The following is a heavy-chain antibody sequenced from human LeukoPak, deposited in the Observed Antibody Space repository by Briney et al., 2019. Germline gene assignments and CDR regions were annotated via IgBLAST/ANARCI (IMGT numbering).Heavy chain of an antibody. CDR3: AGYQSGSYYFGY. CDR2: IYHSGST. Sequence: SETLSLTCTVSGYSISSGYYWGWIRQPPGKGLEWIGSIYHSGSTYYNPSLKSRVTISVDTSKNQFSLKLSSVTAADTAVYYCAGYQSGSYYFGYWGQGTLVTVSS. CDR1: GYSISSGYY. V-gene: IGHV4-38-2*02. J-gene: IGHJ4*02. D-gene: IGHD1-26*01.